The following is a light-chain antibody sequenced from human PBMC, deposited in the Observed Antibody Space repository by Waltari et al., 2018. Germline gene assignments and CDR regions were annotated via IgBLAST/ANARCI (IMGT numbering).Light chain of an antibody. CDR2: WAS. CDR3: QQFFATPLT. V-gene: IGKV4-1*01. CDR1: QSLLYSSNNKNY. J-gene: IGKJ4*01. Sequence: DIVMTQSPDSLAVSLGERATINCKSSQSLLYSSNNKNYLVWYQQKPGQPPKVVVTWASTRDSGVPDRFSGSGSGTDFTLTISSLQAEDVAVYYCQQFFATPLTFGGGTKVEIK.